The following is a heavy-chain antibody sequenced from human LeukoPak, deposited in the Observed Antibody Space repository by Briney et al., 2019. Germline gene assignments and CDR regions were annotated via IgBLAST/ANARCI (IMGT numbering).Heavy chain of an antibody. J-gene: IGHJ4*02. CDR2: TYNGNT. CDR1: AHTFTGYY. CDR3: ARERNMGGQQLADY. Sequence: ASVKVSCKASAHTFTGYYMHWVRQAPGQGLEWMGWTYNGNTKYAQKLQGRVTMTTDTSTNTAYMDLRSLRSDDTAVYYCARERNMGGQQLADYWGQGTLVTVSS. V-gene: IGHV1-18*04. D-gene: IGHD6-13*01.